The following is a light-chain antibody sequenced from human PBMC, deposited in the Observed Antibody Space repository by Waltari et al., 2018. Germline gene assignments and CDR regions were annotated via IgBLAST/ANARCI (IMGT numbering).Light chain of an antibody. V-gene: IGKV3-20*01. CDR3: QQFGSSQGWT. CDR2: GAS. CDR1: QSVSISY. J-gene: IGKJ1*01. Sequence: IMLTQSPSTRSVCQGERATFSCRASQSVSISYLAWYQQKPGQASRLLIYGASSSATGIPDRFSGSGSGTDFTLTISRLEPEDFAVYYCQQFGSSQGWTFCQGTRVEIK.